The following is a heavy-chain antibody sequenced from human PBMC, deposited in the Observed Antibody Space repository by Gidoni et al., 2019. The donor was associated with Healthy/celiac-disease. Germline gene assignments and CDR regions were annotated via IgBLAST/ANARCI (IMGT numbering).Heavy chain of an antibody. D-gene: IGHD4-17*01. CDR2: MYSGGST. Sequence: EVQLVESGGGLIQPGGSLRLSCAASGFTVSSNYMSGVSQAPGKGLEWVSVMYSGGSTYYADSVKGRFTISRDNSKNTLYLQMNSLRAEDTAVYYCAREGDGEQPFDYWGQGTLVTVSS. J-gene: IGHJ4*02. V-gene: IGHV3-53*01. CDR3: AREGDGEQPFDY. CDR1: GFTVSSNY.